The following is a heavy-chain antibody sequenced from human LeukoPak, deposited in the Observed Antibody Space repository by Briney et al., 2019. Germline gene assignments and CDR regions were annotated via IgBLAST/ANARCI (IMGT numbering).Heavy chain of an antibody. Sequence: GGSLRLSCAASGFTFSSYSMNWVRQAPGKGLEWVSYISSSGSTIYYADSVKGRFTISRDNAKNSLYLQMNSLRAEDTAVYYCARDPNSSGYYYYYYYMDVWGKGTTVTISS. D-gene: IGHD3-22*01. CDR1: GFTFSSYS. V-gene: IGHV3-48*04. CDR2: ISSSGSTI. CDR3: ARDPNSSGYYYYYYYMDV. J-gene: IGHJ6*03.